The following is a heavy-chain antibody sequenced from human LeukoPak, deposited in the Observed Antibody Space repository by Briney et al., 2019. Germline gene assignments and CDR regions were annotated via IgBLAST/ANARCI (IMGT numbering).Heavy chain of an antibody. Sequence: GGSLRLSCAASGFTFSSYGMHWVRQAPGKGLEWVALTWFDGSNEDYTESVKGRFTISRDNSKNTLYLQMNSLTAEDAAVYYCARDSRYCSGAKCYYYFDYWGQGTLVTVSS. CDR1: GFTFSSYG. V-gene: IGHV3-33*01. D-gene: IGHD2-15*01. CDR2: TWFDGSNE. CDR3: ARDSRYCSGAKCYYYFDY. J-gene: IGHJ4*02.